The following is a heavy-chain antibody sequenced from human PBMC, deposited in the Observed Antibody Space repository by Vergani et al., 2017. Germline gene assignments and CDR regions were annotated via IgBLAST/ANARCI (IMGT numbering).Heavy chain of an antibody. V-gene: IGHV3-48*01. CDR1: GFTFSSYS. J-gene: IGHJ6*02. CDR2: ISSSSSTI. Sequence: EVQLVESGGGLVQPGGSLRLSCAASGFTFSSYSMNWVRQAPGKGLEWVSYISSSSSTIYYADSVKGRFTISRDNAKNSLYLQMNSLRAEDTAVYYCARERYCSSTSCYDDYYYGMDVWGQGTTVTVSS. D-gene: IGHD2-2*01. CDR3: ARERYCSSTSCYDDYYYGMDV.